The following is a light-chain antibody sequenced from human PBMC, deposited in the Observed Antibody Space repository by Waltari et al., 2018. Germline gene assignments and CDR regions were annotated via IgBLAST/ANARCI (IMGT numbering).Light chain of an antibody. V-gene: IGKV3-15*01. J-gene: IGKJ1*01. Sequence: DIVMTQSPATLSVSPGERATLPCRASQCVGTNLAWYQQRPGQAPRPLLYGASSRATGIPARFSGSGSGTDFTLTINSLQPEDFALYYCQQYHNWPPWAFGQGTKVEIK. CDR2: GAS. CDR3: QQYHNWPPWA. CDR1: QCVGTN.